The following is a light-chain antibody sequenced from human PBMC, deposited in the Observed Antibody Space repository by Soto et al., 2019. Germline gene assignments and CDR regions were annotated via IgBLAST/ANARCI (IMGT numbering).Light chain of an antibody. CDR1: RRDVGGYNY. V-gene: IGLV2-14*01. CDR3: SSYTSSSTRLYV. CDR2: EVS. Sequence: QSALTQPASVSGSPGQSITISCTGTRRDVGGYNYVSWYQQHPGKAPKLMIYEVSNRPSGVSNRFSGSKSGNTASLTISGLQAEDEADYYCSSYTSSSTRLYVFGTGTKVTVL. J-gene: IGLJ1*01.